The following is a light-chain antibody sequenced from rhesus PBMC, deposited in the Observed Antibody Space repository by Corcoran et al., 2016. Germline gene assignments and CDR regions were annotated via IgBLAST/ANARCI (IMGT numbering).Light chain of an antibody. CDR2: YAN. CDR1: QGISSY. CDR3: QQGNSNPWT. V-gene: IGKV1-32*04. Sequence: DIQMSQSPSSLSASVGDRVTITCRASQGISSYLNWYQQKPGKAPKLLIYYANSCTSGVQSRFSGVVSGTEFTLTISSLQPEDFATYYCQQGNSNPWTFGQGTKVEV. J-gene: IGKJ1*01.